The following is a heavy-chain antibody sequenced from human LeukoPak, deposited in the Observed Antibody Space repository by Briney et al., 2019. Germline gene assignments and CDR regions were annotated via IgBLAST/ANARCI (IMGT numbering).Heavy chain of an antibody. J-gene: IGHJ4*02. D-gene: IGHD3-3*01. CDR2: IYYSGST. CDR1: GGSISSYY. Sequence: SETLSLTCTVSGGSISSYYWSWIRQPPGKGLEWIGYIYYSGSTNYNPSLKSRVTISVDTSKNQFSLELSSVTAADTAVYYCARQDFWSGYYMSEVYYFDYWGQGTLVTVSS. CDR3: ARQDFWSGYYMSEVYYFDY. V-gene: IGHV4-59*01.